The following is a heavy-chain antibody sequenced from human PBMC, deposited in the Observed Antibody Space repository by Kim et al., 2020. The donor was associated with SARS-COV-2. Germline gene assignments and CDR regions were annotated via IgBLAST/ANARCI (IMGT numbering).Heavy chain of an antibody. V-gene: IGHV4-34*01. CDR2: INHSGST. CDR1: GGSFSGYY. Sequence: SETLSLTCAVYGGSFSGYYWSWIRQPPGKGLEWIGEINHSGSTNYNPSLKSRVTISVDTSKNQFSLKLSSVTAADTAVYYCASIPRGRFGELLIGRFAF. D-gene: IGHD3-10*01. CDR3: ASIPRGRFGELLIGRFAF. J-gene: IGHJ3*01.